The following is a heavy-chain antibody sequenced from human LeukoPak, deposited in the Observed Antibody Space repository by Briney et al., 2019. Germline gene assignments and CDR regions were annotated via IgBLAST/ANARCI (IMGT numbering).Heavy chain of an antibody. V-gene: IGHV4-34*01. CDR1: GGSFSGYY. J-gene: IGHJ4*02. CDR2: INHSGST. CDR3: ARERAARGRPFDY. Sequence: PSETLSLTCAVYGGSFSGYYWSWIRQPPGKGLEWIGEINHSGSTNYNPSLKSRVTISVDTSRNQFSLKLSSVTAADTAVYYCARERAARGRPFDYWGQGTLVTVSS. D-gene: IGHD5-12*01.